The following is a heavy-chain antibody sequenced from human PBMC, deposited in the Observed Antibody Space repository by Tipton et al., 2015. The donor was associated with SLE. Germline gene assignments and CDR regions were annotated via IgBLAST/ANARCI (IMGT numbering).Heavy chain of an antibody. Sequence: SLRLPCAVSNFTFNTYTMNWVRQAPGQGLEWVSSIDYTSRYIFYAASVRGRFTVSRDNNKNSLFLQMTSLRPDDSALYYCARVSGDGTVSLDSWGQGTLVTVSS. V-gene: IGHV3-21*04. CDR3: ARVSGDGTVSLDS. CDR2: IDYTSRYI. CDR1: NFTFNTYT. D-gene: IGHD7-27*01. J-gene: IGHJ4*02.